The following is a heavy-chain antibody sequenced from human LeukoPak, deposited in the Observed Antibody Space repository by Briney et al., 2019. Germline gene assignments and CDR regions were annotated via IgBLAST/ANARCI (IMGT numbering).Heavy chain of an antibody. V-gene: IGHV4-39*07. CDR1: GGSISSSSYY. CDR3: ASHEVGAMHNWFDP. J-gene: IGHJ5*02. D-gene: IGHD1-26*01. CDR2: IYYSGST. Sequence: SETLSLTCTVSGGSISSSSYYWGWIRQPPGKGLEWIGSIYYSGSTYYNPSLKSRVTISVDTSKNQFSLKLSSVTAADTAVYYCASHEVGAMHNWFDPWGQGTLVTVSS.